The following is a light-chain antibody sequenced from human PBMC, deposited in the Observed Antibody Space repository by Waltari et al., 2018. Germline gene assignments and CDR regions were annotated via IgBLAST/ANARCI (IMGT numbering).Light chain of an antibody. V-gene: IGKV1-5*03. Sequence: DIQMTQSPSTLSASVGDSVTITCRASQSISTWLAWDQQKPGKAPKLLIYKASSLESGVPSRFSGGGSGTEFTLTISSLQPDDFATYYCQQYQTYPVTFGGGTKLEI. CDR1: QSISTW. CDR2: KAS. J-gene: IGKJ4*01. CDR3: QQYQTYPVT.